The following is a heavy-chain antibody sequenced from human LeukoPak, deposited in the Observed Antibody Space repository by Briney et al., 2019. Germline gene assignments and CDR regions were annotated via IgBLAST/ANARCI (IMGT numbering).Heavy chain of an antibody. CDR3: ARDLYCSGDSCYSGLKY. V-gene: IGHV3-30*02. CDR2: IRYDERNK. J-gene: IGHJ4*02. Sequence: PGGSLRLSCAASGFTFSGYGMRWVRQAPGKGLEWVTFIRYDERNKYYADSVKGRFTISRDNSKNTLYLQMNSLRAEDTAVYYCARDLYCSGDSCYSGLKYWGQGTLVTVSS. CDR1: GFTFSGYG. D-gene: IGHD2-15*01.